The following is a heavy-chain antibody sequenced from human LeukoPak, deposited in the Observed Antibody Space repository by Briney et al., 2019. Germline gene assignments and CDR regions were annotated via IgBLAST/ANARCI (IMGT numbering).Heavy chain of an antibody. CDR3: AKNAHYQGYSYGGIDY. V-gene: IGHV3-9*01. CDR2: ISWNSGSI. CDR1: GFTFDDYA. D-gene: IGHD5-18*01. Sequence: GRSLRLSCAASGFTFDDYAMHWVRQAPGKGLEWVSGISWNSGSIGYADSVKGRFTISRDNSKNTLYLQMNSLRAEDTAVYYCAKNAHYQGYSYGGIDYWGQGTLVTVSS. J-gene: IGHJ4*02.